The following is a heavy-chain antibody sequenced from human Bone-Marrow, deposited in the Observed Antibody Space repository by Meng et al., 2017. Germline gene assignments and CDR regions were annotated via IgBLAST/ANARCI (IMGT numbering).Heavy chain of an antibody. Sequence: QVQVVQLGVGVKKPGSSVKVSCKASGGTFSSYAISWVRQAPGQGLEWMGGIIPIFGTANYAQKFQGRVTITTDESTSAAYMELSSLRSEDTAVYYCARVGEYEFDPWGQGTLVTVSS. J-gene: IGHJ5*02. D-gene: IGHD2-21*01. CDR3: ARVGEYEFDP. CDR2: IIPIFGTA. CDR1: GGTFSSYA. V-gene: IGHV1-69*01.